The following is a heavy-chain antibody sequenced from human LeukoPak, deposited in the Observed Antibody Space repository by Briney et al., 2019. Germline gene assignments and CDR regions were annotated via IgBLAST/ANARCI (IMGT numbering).Heavy chain of an antibody. CDR2: ISYDGSNK. V-gene: IGHV3-30*18. J-gene: IGHJ3*02. CDR3: AKGGNSYGYGSAFDI. D-gene: IGHD5-18*01. CDR1: GFTFSSYG. Sequence: GRSLRLYCAASGFTFSSYGMHWVRQAPGKGLEWVAVISYDGSNKYYADSVKGRFTISRDNSKNTLYLQMNSLRAEDTAVYYCAKGGNSYGYGSAFDIWGQGTMVTVSS.